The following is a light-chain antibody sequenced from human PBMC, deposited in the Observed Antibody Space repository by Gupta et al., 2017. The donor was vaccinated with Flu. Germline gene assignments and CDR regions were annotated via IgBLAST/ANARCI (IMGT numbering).Light chain of an antibody. Sequence: DIQMTHSPSSLSASVGDRVTITCRASQSISSYLNWYQQKPGKAPKLLIYAASRLQSGVPSRFSGSGSGTDFTLTISRLQPEDFATYYCQQSDNSPRTFGQGTKVEIK. CDR3: QQSDNSPRT. J-gene: IGKJ1*01. CDR2: AAS. CDR1: QSISSY. V-gene: IGKV1-39*01.